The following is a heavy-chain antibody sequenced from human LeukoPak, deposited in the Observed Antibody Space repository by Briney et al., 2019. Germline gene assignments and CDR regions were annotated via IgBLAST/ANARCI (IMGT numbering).Heavy chain of an antibody. CDR1: GFTFSSYS. V-gene: IGHV3-21*01. Sequence: GRSLRLSCAASGFTFSSYSMNWVRHAPGKGLEWVSSISSSSSYIYYADSVKSRFTISRDNAKNSLYLQMNSLRAEDTAVYYCARVPTSSGWTGYWGQGTLVTVSS. CDR2: ISSSSSYI. CDR3: ARVPTSSGWTGY. D-gene: IGHD6-19*01. J-gene: IGHJ4*02.